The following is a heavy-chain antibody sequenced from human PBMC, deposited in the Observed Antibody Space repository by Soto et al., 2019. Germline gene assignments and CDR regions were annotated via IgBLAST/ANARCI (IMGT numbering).Heavy chain of an antibody. CDR2: INPNSGGT. CDR3: ARSPLRVQLWHDY. D-gene: IGHD5-18*01. V-gene: IGHV1-2*04. CDR1: GYTFTGYY. J-gene: IGHJ4*02. Sequence: ASVKVSCKASGYTFTGYYMHWVRQAPGQGLEWMGWINPNSGGTNYAQKFQGWVTMTRDTSISTAYMELSRLRSDDTAVYYCARSPLRVQLWHDYWGQGTLVTVSS.